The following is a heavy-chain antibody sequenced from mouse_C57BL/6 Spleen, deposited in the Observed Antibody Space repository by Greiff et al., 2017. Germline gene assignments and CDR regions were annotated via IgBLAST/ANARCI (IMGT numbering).Heavy chain of an antibody. CDR2: ISSGGSYT. J-gene: IGHJ3*01. CDR3: ARQDSNPFAY. D-gene: IGHD2-5*01. V-gene: IGHV5-6*01. Sequence: EVKLQESGGDLVKPGGSLKLSCAASGFTFSSYGMSWVRQTPDKRLEWVATISSGGSYTYYPDSVKGRFTISRDNAKNTLYLQMSSLKSEDTAMYYCARQDSNPFAYWGQGTLVTVSA. CDR1: GFTFSSYG.